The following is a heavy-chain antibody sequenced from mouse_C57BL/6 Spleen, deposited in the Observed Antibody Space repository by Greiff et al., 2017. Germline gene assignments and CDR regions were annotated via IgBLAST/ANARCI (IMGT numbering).Heavy chain of an antibody. D-gene: IGHD2-2*01. CDR1: GFTFSSYT. CDR3: ARRYGYDNWYFDV. V-gene: IGHV5-9*01. Sequence: EVKLMESGGGLVKPGGSLKLSCAASGFTFSSYTMSWVRQTPEKRLEWVATISGGGGNTYYPDSVKGRFTISRDNAKNTLYLQMSSLRSEDTALYYCARRYGYDNWYFDVWGTGTTVTVSS. J-gene: IGHJ1*03. CDR2: ISGGGGNT.